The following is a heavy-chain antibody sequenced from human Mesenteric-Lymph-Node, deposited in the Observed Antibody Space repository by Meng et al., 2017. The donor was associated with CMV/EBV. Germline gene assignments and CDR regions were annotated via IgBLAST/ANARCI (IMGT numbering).Heavy chain of an antibody. CDR1: GYTLISYG. D-gene: IGHD3-22*01. V-gene: IGHV1-18*01. CDR3: ARALFYDSSGFNFDY. CDR2: ISAYNGDT. J-gene: IGHJ4*02. Sequence: SGYTLISYGSVWVRQAPGQGLEWMGWISAYNGDTEYAQKFQGRVNMTTDTSTSTAYMELRSLRSDDTAMYYCARALFYDSSGFNFDYWGQGTLVTVSS.